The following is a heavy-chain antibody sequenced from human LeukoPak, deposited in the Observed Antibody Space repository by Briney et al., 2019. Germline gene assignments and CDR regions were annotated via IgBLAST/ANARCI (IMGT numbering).Heavy chain of an antibody. J-gene: IGHJ4*02. D-gene: IGHD5-18*01. CDR2: INPNSGGT. CDR3: ARELKLWSAFDY. V-gene: IGHV1-2*02. CDR1: GYTFTGYY. Sequence: ASVKVSCKASGYTFTGYYMHWVRQAPGQGLEWMGWINPNSGGTNYAQKFQGRVTMTRDTSLSTAYMELSRLRSDDTAVYYCARELKLWSAFDYWGQGTLVTVSS.